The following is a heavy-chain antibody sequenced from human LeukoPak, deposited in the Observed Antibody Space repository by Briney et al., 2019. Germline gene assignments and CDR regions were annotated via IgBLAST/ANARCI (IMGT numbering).Heavy chain of an antibody. J-gene: IGHJ4*02. D-gene: IGHD3-3*01. CDR1: GFTFSSYW. CDR2: INSDGSST. V-gene: IGHV3-74*01. Sequence: GGSLRLSCAASGFTFSSYWMHWVRQAPGKGLVWVSRINSDGSSTSYADSVKGRFTISRDNAKNTLYLQMNSLRAEDTAVYYCARGGMYYDFWNDYWGQGTLVTVSS. CDR3: ARGGMYYDFWNDY.